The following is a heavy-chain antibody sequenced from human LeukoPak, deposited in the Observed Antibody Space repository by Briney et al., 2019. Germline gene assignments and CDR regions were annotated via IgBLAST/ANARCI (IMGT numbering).Heavy chain of an antibody. V-gene: IGHV3-21*01. D-gene: IGHD2-2*01. Sequence: PGGSPRLSCAASGFTFSSYNMNWVRQAPGKGLEWVSSISSSSSYIYYADSVKGRFTISRDNAKNSLYLQMNSLRAEDTAVYYCARLSYCSTTSCPKYFDYWGLGTLVTVSS. CDR2: ISSSSSYI. CDR1: GFTFSSYN. CDR3: ARLSYCSTTSCPKYFDY. J-gene: IGHJ4*02.